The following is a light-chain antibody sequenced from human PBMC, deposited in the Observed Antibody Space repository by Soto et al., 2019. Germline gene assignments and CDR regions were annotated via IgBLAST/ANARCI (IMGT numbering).Light chain of an antibody. Sequence: DIQMTQSPSSLSASVGDRVTITCRASQSISSHLNWYQQKPGKASQLLIYEASSLQGGVPSRFSGSGSGTDFTLTISRLQADDFAIYYCQQRYSMPLTFGPG. V-gene: IGKV1-39*01. CDR3: QQRYSMPLT. CDR2: EAS. J-gene: IGKJ3*01. CDR1: QSISSH.